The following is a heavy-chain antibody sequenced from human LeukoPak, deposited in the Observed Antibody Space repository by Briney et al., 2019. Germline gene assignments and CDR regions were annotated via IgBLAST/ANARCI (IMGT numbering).Heavy chain of an antibody. V-gene: IGHV3-74*01. CDR2: ISSDGSST. D-gene: IGHD2-15*01. Sequence: PGGSLRLSCAASGFDFSSNWMHWVRHAPGKGLVWVSRISSDGSSTTYADSVQGRFTISRDNAKNTLYLQMNSLRAEDTAVYYCARVGLHCSGGSCYDYWGQGTLVTVSS. CDR1: GFDFSSNW. CDR3: ARVGLHCSGGSCYDY. J-gene: IGHJ4*02.